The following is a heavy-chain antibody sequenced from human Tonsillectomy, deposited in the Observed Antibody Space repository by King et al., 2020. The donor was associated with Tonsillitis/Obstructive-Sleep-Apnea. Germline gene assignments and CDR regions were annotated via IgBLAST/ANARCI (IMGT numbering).Heavy chain of an antibody. Sequence: VQLVESGGGLVQPGGSLRLSCAASGFSLSSYEMNWVRQAPGKGLEWVSYISGTGSPIYYADSVNGRFTISRDNAKNSLSLQMNSLRVEDTAVYYCATSPPVGSGWYSVYFDYWGQGTLVTVSS. J-gene: IGHJ4*02. CDR3: ATSPPVGSGWYSVYFDY. D-gene: IGHD6-19*01. CDR2: ISGTGSPI. CDR1: GFSLSSYE. V-gene: IGHV3-48*03.